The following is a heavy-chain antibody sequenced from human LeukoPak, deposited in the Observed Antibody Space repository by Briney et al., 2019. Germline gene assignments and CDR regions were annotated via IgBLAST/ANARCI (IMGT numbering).Heavy chain of an antibody. D-gene: IGHD3-22*01. CDR2: IYYSGST. Sequence: SQTLSLTCTVSGGSISSGGYYWSWIRQHPGKGLEWIGYIYYSGSTYYNPSLKSRVTMSADTSKNQLSLKLSSVTAAYTAVYYCARPYYYDSRIDPWGQGILVTVSS. J-gene: IGHJ5*02. V-gene: IGHV4-30-4*08. CDR3: ARPYYYDSRIDP. CDR1: GGSISSGGYY.